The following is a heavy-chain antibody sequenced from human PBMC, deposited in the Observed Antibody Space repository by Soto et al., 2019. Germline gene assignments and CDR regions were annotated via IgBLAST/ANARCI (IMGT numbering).Heavy chain of an antibody. D-gene: IGHD6-6*01. V-gene: IGHV4-30-4*01. Sequence: QVQLQESGPGLVKPSQTLSLTCTVSGGSISSGDYYWSWIRQPPGKGLEWIGYIYHSGSTYYNPALKGRVTISVDTSKTQFSLKLSSVTAADTAVYYCARERPDGARLDPWGQGTLVTVSS. CDR3: ARERPDGARLDP. CDR2: IYHSGST. CDR1: GGSISSGDYY. J-gene: IGHJ5*02.